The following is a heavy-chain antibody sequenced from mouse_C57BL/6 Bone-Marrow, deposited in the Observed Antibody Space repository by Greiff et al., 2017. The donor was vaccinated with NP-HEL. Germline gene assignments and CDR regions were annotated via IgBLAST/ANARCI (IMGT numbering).Heavy chain of an antibody. CDR1: GYTFTSYW. J-gene: IGHJ1*03. CDR3: ARGYYGSSYFYWYFDV. Sequence: VQLQQPGAELVKPGASVKMSCKASGYTFTSYWITWVKQRPGQGLEWIGDIYPGSGSTNYNEKFKSKATLTVDTSSSTAYMQLSSLTSEDSAVYYCARGYYGSSYFYWYFDVWGTGTTVTVSS. V-gene: IGHV1-55*01. D-gene: IGHD1-1*01. CDR2: IYPGSGST.